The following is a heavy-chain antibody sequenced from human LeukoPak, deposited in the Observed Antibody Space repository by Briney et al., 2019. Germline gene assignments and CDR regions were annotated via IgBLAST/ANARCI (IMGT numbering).Heavy chain of an antibody. V-gene: IGHV3-23*01. CDR2: ISGSGGST. CDR1: GFTFSSYV. J-gene: IGHJ4*02. CDR3: AKMKRDSSGWYFDY. Sequence: GGSLRLSCAASGFTFSSYVMSWVRQAPGKGLEWVSAISGSGGSTYYADSVKGRFTISRDNSKNTLYLQMNSLRAEDTAVYYCAKMKRDSSGWYFDYWGQGTLVTVSS. D-gene: IGHD6-19*01.